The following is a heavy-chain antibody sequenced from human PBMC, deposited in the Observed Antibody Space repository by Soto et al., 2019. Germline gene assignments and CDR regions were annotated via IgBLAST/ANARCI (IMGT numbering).Heavy chain of an antibody. CDR3: ARASTPSRSWATYYYLVKDG. J-gene: IGHJ6*01. CDR1: GGTLSSYA. V-gene: IGHV1-69*01. Sequence: SVKVVCKVSGGTLSSYAISWGRQAPGQGLEWMGGIILIFGTANYAEKFQGRVTITADESTRPAYMEQRSRRSEATAVYDCARASTPSRSWATYYYLVKDGRGEGTRVTVSS. CDR2: IILIFGTA. D-gene: IGHD6-13*01.